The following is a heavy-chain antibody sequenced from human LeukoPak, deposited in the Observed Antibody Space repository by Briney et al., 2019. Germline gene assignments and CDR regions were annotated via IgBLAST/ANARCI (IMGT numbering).Heavy chain of an antibody. D-gene: IGHD6-19*01. CDR1: GFTFSSFA. CDR2: ISDSGGTT. Sequence: GGSLRLSCAASGFTFSSFAMHWVRQAPGKGLEWVSGISDSGGTTYYADSVKGRFTISRDNSRNTLYLQMNSLRVEDTAVYYCAKDARRSSGWYFFDHWGQGTLVTVSS. CDR3: AKDARRSSGWYFFDH. V-gene: IGHV3-23*01. J-gene: IGHJ4*02.